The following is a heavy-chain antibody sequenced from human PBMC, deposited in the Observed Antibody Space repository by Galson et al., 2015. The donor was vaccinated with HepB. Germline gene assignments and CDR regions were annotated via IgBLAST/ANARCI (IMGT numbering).Heavy chain of an antibody. D-gene: IGHD2-15*01. Sequence: SVKVSCKASGGTFSSYAISWVRQAPGQGLEWMGGIIPIFGTANYAQKFQGRVTITADESTSTAYMELSSLRSEDTAVYYCARGRQVRYCSGGSCYSWLDYWGQGTLVTVSS. CDR3: ARGRQVRYCSGGSCYSWLDY. CDR1: GGTFSSYA. J-gene: IGHJ4*02. CDR2: IIPIFGTA. V-gene: IGHV1-69*13.